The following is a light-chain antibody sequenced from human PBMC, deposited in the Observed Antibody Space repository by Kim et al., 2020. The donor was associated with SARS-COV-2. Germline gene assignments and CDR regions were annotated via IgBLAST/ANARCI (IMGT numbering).Light chain of an antibody. V-gene: IGKV1-5*03. CDR1: QSISSW. CDR2: KAS. Sequence: DIQMTQSPSTLSASVGDRVTITCRASQSISSWLAWYQQKPGKAPKLLIYKASSLESGVPSRFSGSGSGTEFTLTISSLQPDDFATYYCHQYYSYLLTFGGGTKVDIK. J-gene: IGKJ4*01. CDR3: HQYYSYLLT.